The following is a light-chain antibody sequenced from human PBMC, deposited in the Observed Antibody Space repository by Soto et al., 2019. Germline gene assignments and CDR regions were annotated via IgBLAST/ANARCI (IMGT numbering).Light chain of an antibody. Sequence: VLKQSPVTVYLSPGERATLSSRASQSFRGLLAWYQQKTGQAPSLLIYDAYNRATGIPPRFSGSGSGTDFTLTISSLEPEDSAVYYCQQRHMWPITCGQGTRLEIK. CDR2: DAY. V-gene: IGKV3-11*01. J-gene: IGKJ5*01. CDR3: QQRHMWPIT. CDR1: QSFRGL.